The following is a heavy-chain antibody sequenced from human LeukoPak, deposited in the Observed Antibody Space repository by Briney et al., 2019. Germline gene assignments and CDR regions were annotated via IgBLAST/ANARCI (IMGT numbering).Heavy chain of an antibody. CDR3: ARGLRFTMVRGVMRWFDP. J-gene: IGHJ5*02. Sequence: PSETLSLTCTVSGGSISSSSYYWGWIRQPPGKGLEWIGSIYYSGSTYYNPSLKSRGTISVDTSKNQFSLKLSSVTAADTAVYYCARGLRFTMVRGVMRWFDPWGQGTLVTVSS. V-gene: IGHV4-39*07. CDR1: GGSISSSSYY. CDR2: IYYSGST. D-gene: IGHD3-10*01.